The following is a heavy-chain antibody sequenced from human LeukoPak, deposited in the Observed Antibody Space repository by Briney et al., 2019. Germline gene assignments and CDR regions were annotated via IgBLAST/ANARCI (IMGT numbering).Heavy chain of an antibody. V-gene: IGHV4-61*01. CDR3: ARPHGSWGNDAFDI. J-gene: IGHJ3*02. CDR1: GGSISSDSYY. D-gene: IGHD1-26*01. Sequence: SQTLSLTCTVSGGSISSDSYYWSWIRQPPGKGLEWIGYIYYTGNTNYNPSLKSRVTISVDTSKNQFSLKLSSVTAADTAVYYCARPHGSWGNDAFDIWGQGTMVSVSS. CDR2: IYYTGNT.